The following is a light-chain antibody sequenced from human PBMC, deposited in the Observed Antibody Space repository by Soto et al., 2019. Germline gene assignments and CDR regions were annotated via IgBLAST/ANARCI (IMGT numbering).Light chain of an antibody. J-gene: IGKJ1*01. CDR3: QHYSGDRAT. CDR1: QSINKW. Sequence: DILWTQLPSTLSASVGGRCRSGCMASQSINKWLAWYQHTPGKSPNLLIYEVSTLHSGVPSRFSGSGSGTEFTPTISSLRPDDFATYYCQHYSGDRATFGQGTKVDI. CDR2: EVS. V-gene: IGKV1-5*03.